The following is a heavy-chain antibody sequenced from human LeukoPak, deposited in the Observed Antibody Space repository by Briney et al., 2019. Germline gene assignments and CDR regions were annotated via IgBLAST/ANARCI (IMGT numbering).Heavy chain of an antibody. CDR3: ARGTPTLRRGLLLKYFDY. J-gene: IGHJ4*02. V-gene: IGHV4-34*01. D-gene: IGHD3-22*01. Sequence: SETLSLTCAVYGGSFSGYYWSWIRQPPGKGLEWIGEINHSGSTNYNPSLKSRVTISVDTSKNQFSLKLSSVTAADTAVYYCARGTPTLRRGLLLKYFDYWGQGTLVTVSS. CDR1: GGSFSGYY. CDR2: INHSGST.